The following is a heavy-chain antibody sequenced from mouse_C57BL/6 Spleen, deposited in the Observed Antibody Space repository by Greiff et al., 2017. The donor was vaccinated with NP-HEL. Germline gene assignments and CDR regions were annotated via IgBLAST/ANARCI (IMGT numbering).Heavy chain of an antibody. J-gene: IGHJ1*03. V-gene: IGHV1-76*01. Sequence: QVQLKESGAELVRPGASVKLSCKASGYTFTDYYINWVKQRPGQGLEWIARIYPGSGNTYCNEKFKGKATLTAEKSSSTAYMQLSSLTSEDSAVYFCARWDYYGSSYSGYFDVWGTGTTVTVSS. D-gene: IGHD1-1*01. CDR2: IYPGSGNT. CDR3: ARWDYYGSSYSGYFDV. CDR1: GYTFTDYY.